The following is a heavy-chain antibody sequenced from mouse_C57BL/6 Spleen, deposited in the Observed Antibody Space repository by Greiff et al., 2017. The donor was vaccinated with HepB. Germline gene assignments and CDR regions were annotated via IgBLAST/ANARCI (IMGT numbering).Heavy chain of an antibody. D-gene: IGHD2-1*01. CDR3: ARSVYYGNYGAMDY. J-gene: IGHJ4*01. Sequence: VQLKQSGPELVKPGASVKISCKASGYAFSSSWMNWVKQRPGKGLEWIGRIYPGDGDTNYNGKFKGKATLTADKSSSTAYMQLSSLTSEDSAVYFCARSVYYGNYGAMDYWGQGTAVTVSS. CDR1: GYAFSSSW. CDR2: IYPGDGDT. V-gene: IGHV1-82*01.